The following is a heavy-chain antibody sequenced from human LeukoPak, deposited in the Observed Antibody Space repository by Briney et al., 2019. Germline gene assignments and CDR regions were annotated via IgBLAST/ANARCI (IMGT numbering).Heavy chain of an antibody. V-gene: IGHV4-38-2*02. D-gene: IGHD3-3*01. Sequence: SETLSLTCTVSGYSISSGYYWGWIRQPPGKGLEWIGEINHSGSTNYNPSLKSRVTISVDTSKNQFSLKLSSVTAADTAVYYCARGRGYDFWSGYDYWGQGTLVTVSS. CDR3: ARGRGYDFWSGYDY. J-gene: IGHJ4*02. CDR2: INHSGST. CDR1: GYSISSGYY.